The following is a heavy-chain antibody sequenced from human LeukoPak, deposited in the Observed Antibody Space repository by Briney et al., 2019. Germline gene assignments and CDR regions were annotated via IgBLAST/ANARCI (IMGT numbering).Heavy chain of an antibody. Sequence: PGGSLRLSCAASGFTFSNYPMSWVRQAPGKGLEWVSVITSSGDRTSYADSVKGRFTVSRDNSKNMLYLEMNSLRAEDTAVYYCAKGPSITMIVAYFQHWGQGTLVTVSS. J-gene: IGHJ1*01. V-gene: IGHV3-23*01. CDR2: ITSSGDRT. CDR1: GFTFSNYP. D-gene: IGHD3-22*01. CDR3: AKGPSITMIVAYFQH.